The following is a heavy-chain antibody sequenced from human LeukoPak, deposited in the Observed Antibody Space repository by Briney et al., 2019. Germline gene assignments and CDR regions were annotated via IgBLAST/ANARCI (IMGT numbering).Heavy chain of an antibody. CDR2: INHSGST. Sequence: SETLSLTCAVYGGSFSGYYWSWIRQPPGKGLEWIGQINHSGSTDYNPSLKSRVTISVDTSKNQFSLKLSSVTAADTAVYYCARGKTQYYHFWSGYYNYFDYWGQGTLVTVSP. J-gene: IGHJ4*02. D-gene: IGHD3-3*01. V-gene: IGHV4-34*01. CDR3: ARGKTQYYHFWSGYYNYFDY. CDR1: GGSFSGYY.